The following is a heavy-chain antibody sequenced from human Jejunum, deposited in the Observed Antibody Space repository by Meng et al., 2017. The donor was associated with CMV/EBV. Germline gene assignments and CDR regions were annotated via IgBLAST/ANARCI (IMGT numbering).Heavy chain of an antibody. CDR1: RFTFSKYG. D-gene: IGHD6-6*01. CDR2: ISGGGSGT. J-gene: IGHJ4*02. V-gene: IGHV3-23*01. CDR3: AKEAKNYASSIDY. Sequence: SRFTFSKYGMNWVRQAPGKGLEWVSAISGGGSGTSYADSVKGRFTISRDSSKSTLFLQMNNLRGEDTALYYCAKEAKNYASSIDYWGRGVLVTVSS.